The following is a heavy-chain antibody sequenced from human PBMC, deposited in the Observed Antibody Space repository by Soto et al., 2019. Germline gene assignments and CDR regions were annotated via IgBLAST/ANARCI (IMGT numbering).Heavy chain of an antibody. CDR1: AYTFTSYA. D-gene: IGHD3-16*01. V-gene: IGHV1-3*01. Sequence: ASVKVSCKASAYTFTSYAMHWVRQAPGQRLEWMGWINAGNGNTKYSQKFQGRVTITRDTSASTAYMELSSLRSEDTAVYYCARVIGGLYYFDYWGQGTLVTVPS. J-gene: IGHJ4*02. CDR3: ARVIGGLYYFDY. CDR2: INAGNGNT.